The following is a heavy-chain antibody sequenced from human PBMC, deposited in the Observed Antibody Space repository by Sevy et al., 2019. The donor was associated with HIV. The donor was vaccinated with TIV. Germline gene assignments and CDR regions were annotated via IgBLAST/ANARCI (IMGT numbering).Heavy chain of an antibody. Sequence: GGSLRLSCAASGFTFSSYSMNWVRQAPGKGLEWVSYISSSSSTIYYADSVKGRFTISRDNAKNSLYLQMNSLRAEDTAVYYCARDLVGADDAFDIWGQRTMVTVSS. D-gene: IGHD1-26*01. CDR2: ISSSSSTI. CDR1: GFTFSSYS. CDR3: ARDLVGADDAFDI. V-gene: IGHV3-48*01. J-gene: IGHJ3*02.